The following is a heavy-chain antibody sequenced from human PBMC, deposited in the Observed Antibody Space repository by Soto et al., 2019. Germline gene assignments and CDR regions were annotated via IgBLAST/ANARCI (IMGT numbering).Heavy chain of an antibody. CDR1: GAAFGGYY. V-gene: IGHV4-34*01. Sequence: SLTCSICGAAFGGYYRSWIRAPTGKGLEWIEEINHSGSTNYNPSLKSRVTISVDTSKNQFSLKLSSVTAADTAVYYCATTXVAYSCSCVVFYYSASTGMYAFGQ. CDR3: ATTXVAYSCSCVVFYYSASTGMYA. J-gene: IGHJ6*02. D-gene: IGHD6-6*01. CDR2: INHSGST.